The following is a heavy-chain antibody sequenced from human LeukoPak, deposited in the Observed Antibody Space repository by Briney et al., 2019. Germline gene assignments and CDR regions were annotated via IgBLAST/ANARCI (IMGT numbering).Heavy chain of an antibody. CDR1: GGIFSNSA. V-gene: IGHV1-69*13. CDR3: ARDLADIVVDPPAMPYYFDY. Sequence: SVKVSCKVSGGIFSNSAISWVRHDPGQGLEYMGGIIPMFGTTNYARRFQGRPTITADESTSTTYMELSSLRSEDTAVYYCARDLADIVVDPPAMPYYFDYWGQGTVVTVSS. J-gene: IGHJ4*02. D-gene: IGHD2-2*01. CDR2: IIPMFGTT.